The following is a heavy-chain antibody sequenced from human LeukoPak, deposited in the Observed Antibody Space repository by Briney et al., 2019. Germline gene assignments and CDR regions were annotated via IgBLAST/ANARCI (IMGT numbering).Heavy chain of an antibody. Sequence: GGSLRLSCAASGFTFSSYEMNWVRQAPGKGLEWVSYISSSGRTIYYEDSVKGRFSISRDNAKNSLYLQMNSLRAEDTAVYYCATYIVGPTLDYWGQGTLVTVSS. CDR3: ATYIVGPTLDY. CDR2: ISSSGRTI. V-gene: IGHV3-48*03. J-gene: IGHJ4*02. CDR1: GFTFSSYE. D-gene: IGHD1-26*01.